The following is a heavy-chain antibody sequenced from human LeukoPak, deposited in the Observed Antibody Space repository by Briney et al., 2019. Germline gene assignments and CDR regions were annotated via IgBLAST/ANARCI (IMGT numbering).Heavy chain of an antibody. CDR2: ISGSGGST. CDR1: GYTFSSYA. D-gene: IGHD1-26*01. Sequence: GGSLRLSCAASGYTFSSYAMSWVRQAPGKGLEWVSAISGSGGSTYYADSVKGRFTISRDNSKNTLYLQMNSLRAEDTAVYYCAKDASVVGATSAFDYWGQGTLVTVSS. J-gene: IGHJ4*02. CDR3: AKDASVVGATSAFDY. V-gene: IGHV3-23*01.